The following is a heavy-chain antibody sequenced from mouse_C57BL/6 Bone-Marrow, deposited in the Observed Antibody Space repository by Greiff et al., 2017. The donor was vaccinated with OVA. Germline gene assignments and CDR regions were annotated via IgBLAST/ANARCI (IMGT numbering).Heavy chain of an antibody. V-gene: IGHV1-76*01. J-gene: IGHJ4*01. D-gene: IGHD2-5*01. Sequence: QVQLKQSGAELVRPGASVKLSCKASGYTFTDYYINWVKQRPGQGLEWIARIYPGSGNTYYNEKFKGKATLTAEKSSSTAYMQLSSLTSEDSAVYFCARRDSNYDYAMDYWGQGTSVTVSS. CDR2: IYPGSGNT. CDR1: GYTFTDYY. CDR3: ARRDSNYDYAMDY.